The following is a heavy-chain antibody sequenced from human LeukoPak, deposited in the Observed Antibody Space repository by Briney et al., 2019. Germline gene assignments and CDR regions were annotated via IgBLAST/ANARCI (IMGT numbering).Heavy chain of an antibody. V-gene: IGHV3-64D*06. CDR1: GFTFSNYA. CDR3: AKGRPTTLGYCGRSICADWYFDL. Sequence: GGSLRLSCSASGFTFSNYAMNWFRQAPGRGLEYVSVIGPNGGDAYYADSVKGRFTISRDNSKNTLYLQMSSLRAEDTAVYYCAKGRPTTLGYCGRSICADWYFDLWGRGTLVTVSS. CDR2: IGPNGGDA. D-gene: IGHD2-2*01. J-gene: IGHJ2*01.